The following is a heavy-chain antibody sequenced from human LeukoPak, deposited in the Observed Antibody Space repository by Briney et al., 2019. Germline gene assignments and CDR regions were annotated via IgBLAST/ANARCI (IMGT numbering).Heavy chain of an antibody. D-gene: IGHD3-10*01. Sequence: SETLSLTCTVSGGSISSYYWSWIRQPAGEGLEWIGRIFGSGSTNYNPSLKSRLTMSVDTSKNQFSPKLTSVTAADTAVYYCARGSGSYPPLDYWGQGTLVTVFS. J-gene: IGHJ4*02. CDR3: ARGSGSYPPLDY. CDR2: IFGSGST. CDR1: GGSISSYY. V-gene: IGHV4-4*07.